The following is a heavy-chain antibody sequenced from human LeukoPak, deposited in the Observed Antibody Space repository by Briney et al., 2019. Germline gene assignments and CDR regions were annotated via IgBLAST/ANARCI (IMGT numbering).Heavy chain of an antibody. CDR2: IKQDGSEK. V-gene: IGHV3-7*03. J-gene: IGHJ6*04. Sequence: PGGSLRLSRAASGFTFSSYWMSWVRQAPGKGLEWVANIKQDGSEKYYVDSVKGRFTISRDNAKNSLYLQMNSLRAEDTAVYYCARDSPESMVRGVRYYYYGMDVWGKGTTVTVSS. CDR1: GFTFSSYW. D-gene: IGHD3-10*01. CDR3: ARDSPESMVRGVRYYYYGMDV.